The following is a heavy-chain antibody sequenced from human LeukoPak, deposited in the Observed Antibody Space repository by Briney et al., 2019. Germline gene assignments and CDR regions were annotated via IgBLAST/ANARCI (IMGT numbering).Heavy chain of an antibody. Sequence: GSLKLSCAASGFTFSNYAMHWVRQAPGKVLDWVAFLRYNGTNKNYADSVKGRFTISRDNSKNALYLEMSSLRLEDTAVYYCVRGNEIDYWEQGTLVTVSS. V-gene: IGHV3-30*02. J-gene: IGHJ4*02. CDR2: LRYNGTNK. D-gene: IGHD4-23*01. CDR1: GFTFSNYA. CDR3: VRGNEIDY.